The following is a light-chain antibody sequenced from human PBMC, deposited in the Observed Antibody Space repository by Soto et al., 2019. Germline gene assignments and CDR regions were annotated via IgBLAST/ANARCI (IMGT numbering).Light chain of an antibody. J-gene: IGLJ3*02. CDR1: RSDVGAYNY. CDR3: SSSAGIYHYLV. CDR2: EVT. V-gene: IGLV2-14*01. Sequence: QSALTQPASVSGSPGQSIAISCTGTRSDVGAYNYVSWYQQHPGKAPKLMISEVTNRPSGVSDRFSGSKSGNTASLTISGLQAEDEADYYCSSSAGIYHYLVFGGGTKVTVL.